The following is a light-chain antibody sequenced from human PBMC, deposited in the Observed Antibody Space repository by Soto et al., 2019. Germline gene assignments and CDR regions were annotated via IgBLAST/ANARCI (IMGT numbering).Light chain of an antibody. J-gene: IGLJ2*01. CDR3: AAWDDSLNGVL. CDR2: SNN. CDR1: SSNIGSNT. Sequence: QSVLTQPPSASGTPGQRVTMSCSGSSSNIGSNTVNWYQQLPGTAPKLLIYSNNQRPSGVPDRFSGSKSGTSASLAISGLQSEDEADYYCAAWDDSLNGVLFGGGTKLNVL. V-gene: IGLV1-44*01.